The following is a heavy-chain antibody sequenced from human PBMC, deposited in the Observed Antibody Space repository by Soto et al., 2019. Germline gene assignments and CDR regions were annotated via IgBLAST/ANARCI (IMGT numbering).Heavy chain of an antibody. CDR3: ASPPVVVTAIPGYYNAMDV. CDR1: GFPFSSYA. V-gene: IGHV3-30-3*01. CDR2: ISNDGSSK. D-gene: IGHD2-21*02. Sequence: QVQLVESGGGVVQPDRSLRLSCAASGFPFSSYAMYWVRQAPGKGLEWVAVISNDGSSKYYAESVKGRFTVSRDNSKSTCYLQLNSLSPEDRAFYYCASPPVVVTAIPGYYNAMDVWAKGTTVTVSS. J-gene: IGHJ6*04.